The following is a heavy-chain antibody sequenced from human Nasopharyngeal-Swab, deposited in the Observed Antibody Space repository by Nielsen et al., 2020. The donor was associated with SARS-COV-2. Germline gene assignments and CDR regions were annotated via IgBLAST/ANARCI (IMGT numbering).Heavy chain of an antibody. J-gene: IGHJ4*02. CDR1: GGSISSGGYS. V-gene: IGHV4-30-2*01. CDR2: IYHSGST. CDR3: ARSKKQQLTLVDY. D-gene: IGHD6-13*01. Sequence: SETLSLTCAVSGGSISSGGYSWSWIRQPPGKGLEWIGYIYHSGSTYDNPSLKSRVTISVDRSKNQFSLKLSSVTAADTAVYYCARSKKQQLTLVDYWGQGTLVTVSS.